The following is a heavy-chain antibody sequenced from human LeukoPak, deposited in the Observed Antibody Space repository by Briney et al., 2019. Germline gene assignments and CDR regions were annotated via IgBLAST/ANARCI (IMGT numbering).Heavy chain of an antibody. CDR1: GFTFSSYS. Sequence: PGGSLRLSCAASGFTFSSYSMNWVRQAPGKGLEWVSSISSSSSDIYYADSVKGRFTISRDNAKNSLYLQMNSLRAEDTAVYYCASLGYCSSTSCDNYYYYYYGMDVWGQGTTVTVSS. V-gene: IGHV3-21*01. D-gene: IGHD2-2*01. J-gene: IGHJ6*02. CDR2: ISSSSSDI. CDR3: ASLGYCSSTSCDNYYYYYYGMDV.